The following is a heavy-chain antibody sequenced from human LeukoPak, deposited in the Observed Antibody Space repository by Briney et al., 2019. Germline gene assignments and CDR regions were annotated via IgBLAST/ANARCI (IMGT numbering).Heavy chain of an antibody. V-gene: IGHV3-66*02. CDR3: ASSGYSYGSFDY. CDR1: GFTVSSNY. D-gene: IGHD5-18*01. CDR2: IYSGGST. J-gene: IGHJ4*02. Sequence: GGSLRLSCAASGFTVSSNYMSWVRQAPGKGLGWVSVIYSGGSTYYADSVKGRFTISRDNSKNTLYLQMNSLRAEDTAVYYCASSGYSYGSFDYWGQGTLVTVSS.